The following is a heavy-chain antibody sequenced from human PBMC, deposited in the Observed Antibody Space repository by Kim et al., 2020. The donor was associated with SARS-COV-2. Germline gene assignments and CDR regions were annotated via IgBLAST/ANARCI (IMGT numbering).Heavy chain of an antibody. J-gene: IGHJ4*02. CDR2: IYYSGST. V-gene: IGHV4-59*13. Sequence: SETLSLTCTVSGGSISSYYWSWIRQPPGKGLEWIGYIYYSGSTNYNPSLKSRVTISVDTSKNQFSLKLRSVTAADTAVYYCARTDGYNFDYWGQGTLVTVAS. CDR1: GGSISSYY. CDR3: ARTDGYNFDY. D-gene: IGHD5-12*01.